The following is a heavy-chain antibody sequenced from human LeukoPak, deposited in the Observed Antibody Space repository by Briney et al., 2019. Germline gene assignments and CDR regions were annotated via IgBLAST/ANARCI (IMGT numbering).Heavy chain of an antibody. CDR2: FFYSGTT. CDR1: GGSISSSTNY. J-gene: IGHJ4*02. D-gene: IGHD3-16*01. CDR3: ARGPGPRFFDY. V-gene: IGHV4-39*07. Sequence: SETLSLTCTVSGGSISSSTNYWGWIRQSPGKGLEWIGNFFYSGTTYYNPSLKSRVTISVDTSKNHFSLNLSSVTAADTAVYYCARGPGPRFFDYWGQGTLVSVSS.